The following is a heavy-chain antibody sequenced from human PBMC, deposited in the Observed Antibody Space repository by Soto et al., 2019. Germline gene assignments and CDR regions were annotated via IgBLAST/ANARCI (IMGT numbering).Heavy chain of an antibody. J-gene: IGHJ4*02. D-gene: IGHD5-12*01. V-gene: IGHV3-23*01. Sequence: PGGSLRLSCAASVFDFSGYAMSWVRQAPGKGLQWVSVITGGGTSIYYAASVKGRFSIARDKSSNTLVLHMSSLRAEDTALYYCAKHQYSFAHYIDHWGQGTQVTVSS. CDR1: VFDFSGYA. CDR2: ITGGGTSI. CDR3: AKHQYSFAHYIDH.